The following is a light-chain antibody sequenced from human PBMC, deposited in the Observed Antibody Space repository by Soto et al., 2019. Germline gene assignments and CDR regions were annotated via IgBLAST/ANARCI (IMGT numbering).Light chain of an antibody. V-gene: IGKV1-5*01. Sequence: DIQMTQSPSRLSASVGDRVTITCRASQSIGYWLAWYQQKPGEAPNLLIYAASTLETGVPSRFSGSGFGTEFTLTIASVQLDDSASYYCQQYNSFSKTFGRGTKVEIK. CDR1: QSIGYW. CDR2: AAS. CDR3: QQYNSFSKT. J-gene: IGKJ4*02.